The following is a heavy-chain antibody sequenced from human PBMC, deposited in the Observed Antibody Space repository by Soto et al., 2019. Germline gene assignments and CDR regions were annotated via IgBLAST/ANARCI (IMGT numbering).Heavy chain of an antibody. D-gene: IGHD2-21*02. J-gene: IGHJ3*02. CDR3: ARPIRPYCGGDCYSGLAAFDI. CDR1: GFTFSSYW. Sequence: GGSLRLSCAASGFTFSSYWMSWVRQAPGKGLEWVANIKQDGSEKYYVDSVKGRFTISRDNAKNSLYLQMNSLRAEDTAVYYCARPIRPYCGGDCYSGLAAFDIWGQGTMVTVS. V-gene: IGHV3-7*01. CDR2: IKQDGSEK.